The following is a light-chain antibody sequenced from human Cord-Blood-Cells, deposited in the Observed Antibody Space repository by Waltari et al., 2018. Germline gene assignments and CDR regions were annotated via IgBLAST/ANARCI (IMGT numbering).Light chain of an antibody. J-gene: IGLJ1*01. CDR1: SSDVGGYHY. V-gene: IGLV2-14*01. CDR2: DVS. Sequence: QSALTQPASVSGSPGQSITISCTGTSSDVGGYHYVSWYQQHPGKAPKLMIYDVSNRPSGVSNRFSGSKSGNTASLTISVLQAEDEADYYCSSYTSSSTLNYVFGTGTKVTVL. CDR3: SSYTSSSTLNYV.